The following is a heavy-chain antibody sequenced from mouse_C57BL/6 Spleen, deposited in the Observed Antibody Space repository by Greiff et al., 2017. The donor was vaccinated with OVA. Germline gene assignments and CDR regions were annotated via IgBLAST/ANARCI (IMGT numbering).Heavy chain of an antibody. CDR1: GYAFSSYW. D-gene: IGHD1-1*01. CDR3: ARRGTTVVAHWYFDV. J-gene: IGHJ1*03. Sequence: VQLQHSGAELVKPGASVKISCKASGYAFSSYWMNWVKQRPGKGLEWIGQIYPGDGDTNYNGKFKGKATLTADKSSSTAYMQLSSLTSEDSAVYFCARRGTTVVAHWYFDVWGTGTTVTVSS. CDR2: IYPGDGDT. V-gene: IGHV1-80*01.